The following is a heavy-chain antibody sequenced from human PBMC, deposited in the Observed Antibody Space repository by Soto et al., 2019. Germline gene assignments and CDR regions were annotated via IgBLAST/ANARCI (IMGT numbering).Heavy chain of an antibody. CDR3: ARVRVVATINDAFDI. CDR1: GACISSYY. J-gene: IGHJ3*02. Sequence: EILSLTCTVSGACISSYYWSWIRQPRGKGLEWIGYIYYSGSTNYNPSLKSRVTISVDTSKNQFSLKLSSVTAADTAVYYCARVRVVATINDAFDIWGQGTMVTVS. CDR2: IYYSGST. V-gene: IGHV4-59*01. D-gene: IGHD5-12*01.